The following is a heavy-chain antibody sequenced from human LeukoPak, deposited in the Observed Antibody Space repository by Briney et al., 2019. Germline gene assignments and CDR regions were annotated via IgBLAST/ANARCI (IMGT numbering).Heavy chain of an antibody. CDR1: GASMSSHY. Sequence: SETLSLTCTVSGASMSSHYWTWIRQDPGTGLEWIGNIYYTGSTSYNPALERRVTISLDTSNNQFSLKLTSVTAADTAVYYCAKEGGPARPGLDSWGQGTLVTVSS. J-gene: IGHJ4*02. V-gene: IGHV4-59*11. CDR2: IYYTGST. D-gene: IGHD6-6*01. CDR3: AKEGGPARPGLDS.